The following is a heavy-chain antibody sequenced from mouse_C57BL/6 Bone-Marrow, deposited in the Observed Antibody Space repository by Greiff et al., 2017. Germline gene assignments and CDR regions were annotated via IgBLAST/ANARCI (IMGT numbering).Heavy chain of an antibody. CDR2: ISYDGSN. CDR3: ARYSLFAY. V-gene: IGHV3-6*01. D-gene: IGHD6-2*01. J-gene: IGHJ3*01. CDR1: GYSITSGYY. Sequence: VQLQQSGPGLVKPSQSLSLTCSVTGYSITSGYYWNWIRQFPGNKLEWMGYISYDGSNNYNPSLKNRISITRDTSKNQFFLKLNSVTTEDTATYYCARYSLFAYWGQGTLVTVSA.